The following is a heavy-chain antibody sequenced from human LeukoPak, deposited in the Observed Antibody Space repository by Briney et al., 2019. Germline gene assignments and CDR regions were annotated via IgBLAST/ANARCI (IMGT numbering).Heavy chain of an antibody. D-gene: IGHD3-9*01. CDR1: GFRLTDYY. CDR2: INPNSGGT. Sequence: ASVTVSCTASGFRLTDYYMHWVRQAPGQGLEWMGWINPNSGGTKYAQTFQGRVTMTRDTSITTVYMEMSSLTADATATYYCSKYGELDWLPSCYWGQGTLVTVSS. CDR3: SKYGELDWLPSCY. J-gene: IGHJ4*02. V-gene: IGHV1-2*02.